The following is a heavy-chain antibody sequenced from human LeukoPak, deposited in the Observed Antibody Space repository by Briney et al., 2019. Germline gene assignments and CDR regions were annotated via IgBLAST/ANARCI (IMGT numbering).Heavy chain of an antibody. V-gene: IGHV1-2*02. CDR3: ARAGYSGYAIDY. Sequence: ASVKVSCQASGYTFTGYYMHWVRQPPGQALEWMGWINPNSGGTNYAQKFQGRVTMTRDTSISTAYMELSRLRSDDTAVYYCARAGYSGYAIDYWGQGTLVTVSS. D-gene: IGHD5-12*01. CDR2: INPNSGGT. J-gene: IGHJ4*02. CDR1: GYTFTGYY.